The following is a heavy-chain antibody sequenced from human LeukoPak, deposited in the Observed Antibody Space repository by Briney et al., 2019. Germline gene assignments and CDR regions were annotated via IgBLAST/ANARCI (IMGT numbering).Heavy chain of an antibody. J-gene: IGHJ4*02. D-gene: IGHD3-22*01. CDR2: ISGSGGST. CDR3: AKVKYYDSSGYYSVFDY. V-gene: IGHV3-23*01. Sequence: GGSLRLSCAVSGFTISSYAMSWVRQAPGKGLEWVSAISGSGGSTYYADSVKGRFTISRDNSKNTLYLQMNSLRAEDTAVYYCAKVKYYDSSGYYSVFDYWGQGTLVTVSS. CDR1: GFTISSYA.